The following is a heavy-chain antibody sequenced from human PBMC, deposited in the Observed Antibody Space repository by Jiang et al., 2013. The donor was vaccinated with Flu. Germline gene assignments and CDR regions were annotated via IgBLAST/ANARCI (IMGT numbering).Heavy chain of an antibody. J-gene: IGHJ4*02. CDR2: IRQDGNEK. D-gene: IGHD3-16*01. CDR1: GFTLNDYW. CDR3: ARGLTWVRFFDY. V-gene: IGHV3-7*04. Sequence: QLLESGGGLVQPGGSLRLSCAASGFTLNDYWMTWVRQAPGKGLEWVADIRQDGNEKYYVDSVKGRFTISIDNAEKSLYLQMNSLRAEDTAVYYCARGLTWVRFFDYWGQGTLVTVSS.